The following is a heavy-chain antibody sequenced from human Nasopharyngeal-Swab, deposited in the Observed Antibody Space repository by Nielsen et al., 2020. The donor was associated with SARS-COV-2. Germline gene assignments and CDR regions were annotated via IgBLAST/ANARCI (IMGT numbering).Heavy chain of an antibody. CDR3: ARQGVFVPAYFHQYYMDV. D-gene: IGHD3-16*02. Sequence: GESLKISCAASGFSFNTYWMTWVRQAPGKGLEWVANIKQDGSEKYYVDSVKGRFTVSRDNPKNLLYLQVNSLRAEDTAVYYCARQGVFVPAYFHQYYMDVWGKGTTVTVSS. J-gene: IGHJ6*03. V-gene: IGHV3-7*03. CDR2: IKQDGSEK. CDR1: GFSFNTYW.